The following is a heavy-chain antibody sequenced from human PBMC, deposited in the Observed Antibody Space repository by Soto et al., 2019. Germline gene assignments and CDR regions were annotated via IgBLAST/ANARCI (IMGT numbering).Heavy chain of an antibody. D-gene: IGHD3-10*01. Sequence: PGGSLRLSCAASGVTFSGYAMHWVRQAPGKGLEWVAVISYDGSNKDNADSVKGRFTISRDNSKNTLYLQMNSLRAEDTAVYYCVVSIGIDYYYYAMDVWGQGTTVTVSS. V-gene: IGHV3-30-3*01. J-gene: IGHJ6*02. CDR2: ISYDGSNK. CDR1: GVTFSGYA. CDR3: VVSIGIDYYYYAMDV.